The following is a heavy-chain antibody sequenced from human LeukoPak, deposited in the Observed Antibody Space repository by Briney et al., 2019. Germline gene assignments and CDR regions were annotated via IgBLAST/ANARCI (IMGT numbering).Heavy chain of an antibody. CDR1: GYTFTSYY. D-gene: IGHD3-3*01. Sequence: ASVKVSCKTSGYTFTSYYIHCVRQAPGQGLEWMRTINPSGGSTTYAQKFQGRVIMTRDTSTSTVYMELSSLRSDDTAVYYCARGRFLEWLLYVWFDPWGQGTLVTVSS. J-gene: IGHJ5*02. CDR2: INPSGGST. V-gene: IGHV1-46*01. CDR3: ARGRFLEWLLYVWFDP.